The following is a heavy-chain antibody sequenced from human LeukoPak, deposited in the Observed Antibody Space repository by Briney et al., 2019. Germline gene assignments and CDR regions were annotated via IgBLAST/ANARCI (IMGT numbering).Heavy chain of an antibody. Sequence: SETLSLTRTVSGGSISSSSYYWGWIRQPPGKGLEWIGSIYYSGSTYYNPSLKSRVTISVDTSKNQFSLKLSSVTAADTAVYYCARGDYPYGMDVWGQGTTVTVSS. CDR1: GGSISSSSYY. V-gene: IGHV4-39*07. CDR2: IYYSGST. CDR3: ARGDYPYGMDV. J-gene: IGHJ6*02. D-gene: IGHD4-11*01.